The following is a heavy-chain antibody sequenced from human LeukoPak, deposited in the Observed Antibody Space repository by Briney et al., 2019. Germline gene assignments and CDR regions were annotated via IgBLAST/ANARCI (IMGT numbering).Heavy chain of an antibody. J-gene: IGHJ4*02. V-gene: IGHV3-30-3*01. CDR1: GFTFSSYA. CDR3: AKARGGD. D-gene: IGHD3-10*01. CDR2: ISYDGSNK. Sequence: PGGSLRLSCAASGFTFSSYAMHWVRQAPGKGLEWVAVISYDGSNKYYADSVKGRFTISRDNSKNTLYLQMNSLRAEDTAVYYCAKARGGDWGQGTLVTVSS.